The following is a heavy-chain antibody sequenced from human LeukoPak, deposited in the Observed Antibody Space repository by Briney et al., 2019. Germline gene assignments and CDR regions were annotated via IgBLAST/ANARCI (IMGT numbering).Heavy chain of an antibody. CDR3: ARDLSLTGYYSYYYYYYMDV. CDR2: INPNSGGT. Sequence: ASVKVSCKASGYTFTGYYMHWVRQAPGQGLEWMGWINPNSGGTNYAQKFQGRVTMTRDTSISTAYMELSRLRSDDTAVYYCARDLSLTGYYSYYYYYYMDVWGKGTTVTVSS. J-gene: IGHJ6*03. V-gene: IGHV1-2*02. CDR1: GYTFTGYY. D-gene: IGHD3-9*01.